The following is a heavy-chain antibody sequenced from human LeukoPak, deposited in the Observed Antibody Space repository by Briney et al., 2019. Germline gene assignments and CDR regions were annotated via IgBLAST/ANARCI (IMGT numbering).Heavy chain of an antibody. J-gene: IGHJ4*02. Sequence: PSETLSLTCTVSGGSIRSSYYYWGWIRQPPGKGLEWIGYIYYSGSTNYNPSLKSRVTISVDTSKNQLSLKLSSVTAADTAVYYCARYHRGSYYFDYWGQGTLVTVSS. CDR3: ARYHRGSYYFDY. V-gene: IGHV4-61*05. CDR2: IYYSGST. CDR1: GGSIRSSYYY. D-gene: IGHD1-26*01.